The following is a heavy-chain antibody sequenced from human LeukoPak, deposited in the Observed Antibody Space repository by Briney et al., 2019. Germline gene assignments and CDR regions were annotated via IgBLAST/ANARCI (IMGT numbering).Heavy chain of an antibody. CDR2: IYPGDSDT. D-gene: IGHD2-2*01. Sequence: GESLIISCKGSGYTFTSYWIGWVRQMPGKGLEWMGIIYPGDSDTRYSPSFRGRVTISADKSISTAYLQWSSLKASDTAMYYCARPGVPDGVGAFDIWGQGTMVTVSS. CDR3: ARPGVPDGVGAFDI. V-gene: IGHV5-51*01. CDR1: GYTFTSYW. J-gene: IGHJ3*02.